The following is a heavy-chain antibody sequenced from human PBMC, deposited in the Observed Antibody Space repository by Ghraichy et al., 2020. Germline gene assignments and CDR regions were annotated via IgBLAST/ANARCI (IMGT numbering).Heavy chain of an antibody. Sequence: SETLSLTCTVSGVSISTNYWSWIREPPGKGLEWIGNIYDSGSTNYNPSLKSRVTISVDTSKNQVSLKLSSVTAADTAVYYCARDRPGDGGSDYWGQGTLVTVSS. CDR2: IYDSGST. CDR3: ARDRPGDGGSDY. CDR1: GVSISTNY. D-gene: IGHD7-27*01. J-gene: IGHJ4*02. V-gene: IGHV4-59*01.